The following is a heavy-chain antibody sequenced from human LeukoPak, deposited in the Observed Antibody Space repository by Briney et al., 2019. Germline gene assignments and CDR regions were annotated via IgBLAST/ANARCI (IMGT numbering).Heavy chain of an antibody. J-gene: IGHJ3*02. Sequence: SETLSLTCTVSGGSISSYYWSWIRQPAGKGLEWIGRIYTSGSTNYNPSLKSRVTMSVDTSKNQFSLKLSSVTAAETAVYYCAREQQLVRVVGATSAFDIWGQGTMVTVSS. V-gene: IGHV4-4*07. D-gene: IGHD1-26*01. CDR3: AREQQLVRVVGATSAFDI. CDR2: IYTSGST. CDR1: GGSISSYY.